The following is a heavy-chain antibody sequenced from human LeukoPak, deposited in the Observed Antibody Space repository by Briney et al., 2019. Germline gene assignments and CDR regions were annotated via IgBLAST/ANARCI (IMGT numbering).Heavy chain of an antibody. Sequence: GGSLRLSCAAYRFTFSSYAMSWVRQAPGKGLEWVSAISGSGGSTYYADSVKGRFTISRDNSKNTLYLQMNSLRAEDTAVYYCATSYYDFWSGPDYWGQGTLVTVSS. CDR2: ISGSGGST. CDR3: ATSYYDFWSGPDY. V-gene: IGHV3-23*01. CDR1: RFTFSSYA. D-gene: IGHD3-3*01. J-gene: IGHJ4*02.